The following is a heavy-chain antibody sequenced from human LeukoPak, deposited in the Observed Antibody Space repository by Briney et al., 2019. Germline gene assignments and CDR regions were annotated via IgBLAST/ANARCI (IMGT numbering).Heavy chain of an antibody. CDR2: IFYSGVT. V-gene: IGHV4-31*03. J-gene: IGHJ4*02. D-gene: IGHD5-18*01. CDR1: GGSISSGGYY. Sequence: SETLSLTCTVSGGSISSGGYYWSWVRQHPGKGLEWIGYIFYSGVTNYNPPLKSRLTMSVDTSKNQFSLRLTSVTAADTAVYYCVRENTPLVGAVFDFWGRGAQVTVSS. CDR3: VRENTPLVGAVFDF.